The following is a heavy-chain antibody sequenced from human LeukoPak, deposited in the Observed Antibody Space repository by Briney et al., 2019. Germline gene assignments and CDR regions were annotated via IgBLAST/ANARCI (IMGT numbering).Heavy chain of an antibody. CDR1: GFTFSSYG. J-gene: IGHJ6*02. CDR3: AKTHPGIAAAHGMDV. D-gene: IGHD6-13*01. CDR2: ISYDGSNK. V-gene: IGHV3-30*18. Sequence: GGSLRLSCAASGFTFSSYGMHWVRQAPGKGLEWVAVISYDGSNKYYADSVKGRFIISRDNSKNTLYLQMNSLRAEDTAVYYCAKTHPGIAAAHGMDVWGQGTTVTVSS.